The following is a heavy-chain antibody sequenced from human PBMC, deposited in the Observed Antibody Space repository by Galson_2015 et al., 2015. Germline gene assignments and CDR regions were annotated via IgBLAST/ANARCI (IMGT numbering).Heavy chain of an antibody. J-gene: IGHJ4*02. Sequence: SLRLSCAASAFTFSNYEMNWVRQAPGKGLEWVSYISSSSTTIYYSDSVKGRFTISRDNAKNSLHLQMNSLRAEDTAVYHCSSRSGPGLYWGQGTLVTVSS. CDR2: ISSSSTTI. CDR1: AFTFSNYE. D-gene: IGHD3-10*01. V-gene: IGHV3-48*03. CDR3: SSRSGPGLY.